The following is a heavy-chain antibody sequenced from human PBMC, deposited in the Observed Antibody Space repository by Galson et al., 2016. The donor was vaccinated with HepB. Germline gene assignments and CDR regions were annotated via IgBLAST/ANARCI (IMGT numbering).Heavy chain of an antibody. V-gene: IGHV3-23*01. Sequence: SLRLSCAASGFTFSSPSMNWVRQAPGTGLEWVSGISGNGEDTYYTDSVKGRFTISKDNSKNTLYLQMDSLRVEDTATYYCGEGGAYDHWGQGTAVTVSS. J-gene: IGHJ4*02. CDR3: GEGGAYDH. CDR2: ISGNGEDT. CDR1: GFTFSSPS.